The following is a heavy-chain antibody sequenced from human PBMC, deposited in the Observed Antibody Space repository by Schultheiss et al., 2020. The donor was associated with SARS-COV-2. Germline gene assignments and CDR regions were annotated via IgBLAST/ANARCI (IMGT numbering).Heavy chain of an antibody. Sequence: SETLSLTCTVSGGSISGYYWSWIRQPPGKGLEWIGYIYYSGSTNYNPSLKSRVTISVDTSKNQFSLKLSSVTAADTAVYYCAREGRSYYGSGSPNWFDPWGQGTLVTVSS. CDR2: IYYSGST. J-gene: IGHJ5*02. CDR1: GGSISGYY. V-gene: IGHV4-59*12. CDR3: AREGRSYYGSGSPNWFDP. D-gene: IGHD3-10*01.